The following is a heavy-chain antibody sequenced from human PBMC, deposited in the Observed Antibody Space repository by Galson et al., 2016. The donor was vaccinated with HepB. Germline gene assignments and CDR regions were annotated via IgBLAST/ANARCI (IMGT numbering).Heavy chain of an antibody. CDR1: GYSFTSYW. Sequence: QSGAEVKKPGESLRISCKGSGYSFTSYWINWVRQMPGKGLEWMGRIDPTDSYTNYSPSFQGHVAISADKSISTAYLQWSSLKASDTATYYCARQLIVGATNAFDMWGQGTMVTVSS. V-gene: IGHV5-10-1*01. J-gene: IGHJ3*02. D-gene: IGHD1-26*01. CDR3: ARQLIVGATNAFDM. CDR2: IDPTDSYT.